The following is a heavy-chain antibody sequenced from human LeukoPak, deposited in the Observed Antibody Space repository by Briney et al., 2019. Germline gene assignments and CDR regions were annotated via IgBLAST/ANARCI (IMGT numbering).Heavy chain of an antibody. V-gene: IGHV3-9*01. Sequence: GGSLRLSCAATGFSFKDYGMHWVRQPPGKGLEWVSGISWNGVSTDYADPVKGRFTISRDNAKKSLYLQLNSLRPEDTALYYCAKLMMATNTFLFYGLDVWGQGTTVTVSS. CDR2: ISWNGVST. CDR3: AKLMMATNTFLFYGLDV. J-gene: IGHJ6*02. CDR1: GFSFKDYG. D-gene: IGHD3-16*01.